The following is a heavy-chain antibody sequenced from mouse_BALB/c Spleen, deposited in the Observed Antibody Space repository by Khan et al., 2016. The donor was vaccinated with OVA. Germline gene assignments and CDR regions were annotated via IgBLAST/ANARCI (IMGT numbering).Heavy chain of an antibody. CDR1: GYSITSGYA. Sequence: EVQLQESGPGLVKPSQSLSLTCTVTGYSITSGYAWNWIRQFPGNKLEWMGYISYSGVTSSTPSLKSRISLPRATSKNQFFLQLNSVTTEDTATYYCARGNYYGYYFDYWGQGTTLTVSS. V-gene: IGHV3-2*02. CDR2: ISYSGVT. CDR3: ARGNYYGYYFDY. J-gene: IGHJ2*01. D-gene: IGHD1-1*01.